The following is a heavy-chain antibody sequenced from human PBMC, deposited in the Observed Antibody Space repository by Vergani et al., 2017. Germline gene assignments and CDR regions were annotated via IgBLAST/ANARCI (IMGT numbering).Heavy chain of an antibody. CDR1: GFTFSSYA. Sequence: EVQLLESGGGLVQPGGSLRLSCAASGFTFSSYAMSWVRQAPGKGLEWVSAISGSGGSTYYADSVKGRFTISRDNSKNTLYLQMNSLRAEDTAVYSCANLPTPLVDRVDPIDYGMDVWGQGTTVTVSS. D-gene: IGHD5-12*01. J-gene: IGHJ6*02. CDR2: ISGSGGST. V-gene: IGHV3-23*01. CDR3: ANLPTPLVDRVDPIDYGMDV.